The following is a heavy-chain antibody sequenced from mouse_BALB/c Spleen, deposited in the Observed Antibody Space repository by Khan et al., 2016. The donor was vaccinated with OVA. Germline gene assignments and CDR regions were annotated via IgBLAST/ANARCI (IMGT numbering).Heavy chain of an antibody. V-gene: IGHV3-2*02. CDR3: ARSIYYGYAYFGY. J-gene: IGHJ2*01. CDR2: ISYSGST. Sequence: EVQLQESGPGLVKPSQSLSLTCTVTGYSITSDYAWNWIRQFPGNKLEWMGYISYSGSTSYHPSLKSRISITRDTSKNQFFLQLNSVTTEDTATYYCARSIYYGYAYFGYWGQGTTLTVSS. CDR1: GYSITSDYA. D-gene: IGHD2-2*01.